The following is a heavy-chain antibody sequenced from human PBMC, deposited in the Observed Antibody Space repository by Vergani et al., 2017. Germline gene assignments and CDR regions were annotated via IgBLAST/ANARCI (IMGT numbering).Heavy chain of an antibody. D-gene: IGHD2-2*01. CDR1: GFNFSDYY. Sequence: QLLESGGGLIQPGGSLRLSCAVSGFNFSDYYLDWIRQAPGKGLEWVGRSRNMAYSFSTQFAASVAGRFSISRDASTRSLFLQMNSLKIEDTAVYFCVREGTYCSGSSCYTGVGIFDFWGQGTPVTVSS. CDR2: SRNMAYSFST. J-gene: IGHJ4*02. CDR3: VREGTYCSGSSCYTGVGIFDF. V-gene: IGHV3-72*01.